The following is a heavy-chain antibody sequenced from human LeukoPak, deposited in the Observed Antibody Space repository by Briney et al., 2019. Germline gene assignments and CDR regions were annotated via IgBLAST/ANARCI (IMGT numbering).Heavy chain of an antibody. CDR3: ASSSRTRNSSGYYYYHDY. CDR1: GLSFSSYF. D-gene: IGHD3-22*01. CDR2: ITPTTSYI. V-gene: IGHV3-21*01. J-gene: IGHJ4*02. Sequence: PGGSLRLSCAASGLSFSSYFINWIRQAPGKGLEWVSSITPTTSYIYYADSVRGRFTISRENAKNSLYLQMNSQRAEDTAVYYFASSSRTRNSSGYYYYHDYWGQGTLVTVSS.